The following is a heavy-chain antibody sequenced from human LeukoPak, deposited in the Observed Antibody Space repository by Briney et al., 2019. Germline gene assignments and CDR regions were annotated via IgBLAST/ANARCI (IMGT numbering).Heavy chain of an antibody. V-gene: IGHV3-30*18. CDR1: GFTFSSYG. Sequence: GRSLRLSCAASGFTFSSYGMHWVRQAPGKGLEWVAVISYDRSNKYYADSVKGRFTISRDNSKNTLYLQMNSLRAEDTAVYYCAKEAVVPAAMDYWGQGTLVTVSS. CDR3: AKEAVVPAAMDY. D-gene: IGHD2-2*01. CDR2: ISYDRSNK. J-gene: IGHJ4*02.